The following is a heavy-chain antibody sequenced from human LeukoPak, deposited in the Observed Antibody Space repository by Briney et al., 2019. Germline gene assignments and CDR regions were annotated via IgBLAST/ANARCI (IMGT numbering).Heavy chain of an antibody. D-gene: IGHD5-24*01. CDR1: GYIFTTYW. CDR2: FYPGQSEV. V-gene: IGHV5-51*01. CDR3: ARHIETRGAFDI. Sequence: GESLKISCKASGYIFTTYWIGWVRQMSGKGVEWMGIFYPGQSEVRYSPSFQGQVTISADRSISTAYLQWSSLKASDSAMYYCARHIETRGAFDIWGQGTMVTVSS. J-gene: IGHJ3*02.